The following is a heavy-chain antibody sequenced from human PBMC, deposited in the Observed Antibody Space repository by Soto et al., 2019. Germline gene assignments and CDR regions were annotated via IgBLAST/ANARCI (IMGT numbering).Heavy chain of an antibody. CDR2: NSAYNGNT. CDR3: ARDRGVAPPVAGNTHYYYYMDV. CDR1: GYSFTNYG. D-gene: IGHD6-19*01. J-gene: IGHJ6*03. V-gene: IGHV1-18*01. Sequence: QDQLVQSGVEVKKPGASVKVSCKASGYSFTNYGITWVRQAPGQGFEWMGWNSAYNGNTNYAQKFQGRVTMTTDASTSTAYLELRSLRSDDTAVYYCARDRGVAPPVAGNTHYYYYMDVWRKGTTVTVSS.